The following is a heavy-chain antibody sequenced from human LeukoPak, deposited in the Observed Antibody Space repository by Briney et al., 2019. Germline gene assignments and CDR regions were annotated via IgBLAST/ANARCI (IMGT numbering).Heavy chain of an antibody. CDR3: TRYCSSTSCYGVDAFDI. J-gene: IGHJ3*02. CDR2: IKSKTDGGTT. D-gene: IGHD2-2*01. Sequence: GGSLRLSCAASGFTFSNAWMCWVRQAPGKGLEWVGRIKSKTDGGTTDYAAPVKGRFTISRDDSKNTLYLQMNSLKTEDTAVYYCTRYCSSTSCYGVDAFDIWGQGTMVTVSS. CDR1: GFTFSNAW. V-gene: IGHV3-15*01.